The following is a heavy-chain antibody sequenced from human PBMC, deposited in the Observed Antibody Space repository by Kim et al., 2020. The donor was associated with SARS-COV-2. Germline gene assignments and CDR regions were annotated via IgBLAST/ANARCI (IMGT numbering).Heavy chain of an antibody. Sequence: GGSLRLSCAASGFTFSSYGMHLVRQAPGKGLEWVAVIWYDGSNKYYADSVKGRFTISRDNSENTLYLQMNSLRAEDTAVYYCARGFLDYDILTGYYSYY. V-gene: IGHV3-33*01. J-gene: IGHJ6*01. CDR1: GFTFSSYG. CDR2: IWYDGSNK. D-gene: IGHD3-9*01. CDR3: ARGFLDYDILTGYYSYY.